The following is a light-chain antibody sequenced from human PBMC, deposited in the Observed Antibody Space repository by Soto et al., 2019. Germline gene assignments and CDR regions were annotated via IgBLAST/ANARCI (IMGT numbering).Light chain of an antibody. CDR2: NND. Sequence: QSVLTQPPSASGTPGQRVNISCSGSSSDIGSNTVNWYQQLPGTAPNLVIYNNDQRPSAIPDRFSGSKSGTAASLAISWLQSEDEADDYCAACDDGRNGPYVFGTGTKLTVL. CDR1: SSDIGSNT. V-gene: IGLV1-44*01. J-gene: IGLJ1*01. CDR3: AACDDGRNGPYV.